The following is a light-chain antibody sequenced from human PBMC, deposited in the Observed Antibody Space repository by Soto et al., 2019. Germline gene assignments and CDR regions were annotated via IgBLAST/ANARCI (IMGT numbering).Light chain of an antibody. Sequence: QARLTQPPATSVTPGQSLTISCTGNSSDVGGYNYVSWYQQHPGKAPKLMIYDVSNRPSGVSNRFSGSKSGNTASLTISGLQAEDEADYYCSSYTSSSTLFVFGTGTKVTVL. CDR2: DVS. CDR1: SSDVGGYNY. CDR3: SSYTSSSTLFV. V-gene: IGLV2-14*01. J-gene: IGLJ1*01.